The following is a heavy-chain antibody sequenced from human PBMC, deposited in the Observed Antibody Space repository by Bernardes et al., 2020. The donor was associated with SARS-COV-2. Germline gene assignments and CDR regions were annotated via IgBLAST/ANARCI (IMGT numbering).Heavy chain of an antibody. D-gene: IGHD3-22*01. CDR2: ISAYHGNT. CDR1: GYTFTSYG. J-gene: IGHJ4*02. Sequence: ASVKVSCKASGYTFTSYGISWVRQAPGQGLEWMGWISAYHGNTNYAQKLQGRVTMTTDTSTSTAYMELRSLRSDDTAVYYCATGPFDYYDSSGQFDYWGQGTLVTVSS. CDR3: ATGPFDYYDSSGQFDY. V-gene: IGHV1-18*01.